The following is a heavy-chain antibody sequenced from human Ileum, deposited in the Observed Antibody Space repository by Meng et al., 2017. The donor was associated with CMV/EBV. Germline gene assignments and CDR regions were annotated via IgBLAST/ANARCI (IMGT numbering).Heavy chain of an antibody. V-gene: IGHV3-30*04. J-gene: IGHJ4*02. CDR2: VSYDGTLK. CDR1: GFSFSANA. CDR3: ARDRGHGFFDY. Sequence: SGAASGFSFSANAMNWVRQTPGKGMEWVAVVSYDGTLKYYVDSVKGRFTISRDNFKNTLDLQMSGLRTEDTAMYSCARDRGHGFFDYWGRGTLVTVSS. D-gene: IGHD4-17*01.